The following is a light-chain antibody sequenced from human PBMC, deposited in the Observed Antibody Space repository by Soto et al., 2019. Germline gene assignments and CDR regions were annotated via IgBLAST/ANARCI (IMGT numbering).Light chain of an antibody. J-gene: IGKJ2*01. CDR1: QSLLHSNGYNY. V-gene: IGKV2-28*01. Sequence: DIVMTQSPLSLPVTPGEPASISCRSSQSLLHSNGYNYLDWYLQKPGQSPQLLIYLASNRASGAPDRFSGSGSGTDFTLKISGVEAEDVGVYYCMQALQQYTFGQGTKLEIK. CDR2: LAS. CDR3: MQALQQYT.